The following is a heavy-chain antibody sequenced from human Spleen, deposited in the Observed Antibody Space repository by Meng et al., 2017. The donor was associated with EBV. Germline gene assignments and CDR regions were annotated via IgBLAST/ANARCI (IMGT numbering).Heavy chain of an antibody. V-gene: IGHV4-4*02. CDR1: GGSISSDNW. CDR3: ARDLRPWLGGFDA. CDR2: IWHSGT. Sequence: VQRRGSGPGGVEPSGTPSLTCTVSGGSISSDNWWSWVRQPPGKGLEWIGEIWHSGTNYSPSLKSRVTISVDKSKNQFSLNLGFMTAADTAVYYCARDLRPWLGGFDAWGPGTLVTVSS. D-gene: IGHD3-10*01. J-gene: IGHJ5*02.